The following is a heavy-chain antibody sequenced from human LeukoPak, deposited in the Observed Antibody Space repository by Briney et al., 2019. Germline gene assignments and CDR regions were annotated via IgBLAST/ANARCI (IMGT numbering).Heavy chain of an antibody. V-gene: IGHV1-8*01. Sequence: EASVKVSCKASGYTFTSYDINWVRQATGQGLEWMGWMNPNSGNTGYARKFQGRVTMTRNTSISTAYMELSSLRSEDTAVYYCAKPPTGGRVPVDYWGQGTLVTVSS. CDR3: AKPPTGGRVPVDY. CDR2: MNPNSGNT. J-gene: IGHJ4*02. CDR1: GYTFTSYD. D-gene: IGHD1-14*01.